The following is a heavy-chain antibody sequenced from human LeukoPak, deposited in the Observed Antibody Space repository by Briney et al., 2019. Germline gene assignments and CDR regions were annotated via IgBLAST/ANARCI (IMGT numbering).Heavy chain of an antibody. D-gene: IGHD6-19*01. CDR1: GYMFTGYY. Sequence: ASVKVSCKASGYMFTGYYMHWVRQSPGQGREWMGLINPNSGGTNYAQKFQGRVTMTRDTSISTAYMDLNRLRSDDTAVYYCARVVAVTGTPVYYMDVWGKGTTVTVSS. J-gene: IGHJ6*03. V-gene: IGHV1-2*06. CDR2: INPNSGGT. CDR3: ARVVAVTGTPVYYMDV.